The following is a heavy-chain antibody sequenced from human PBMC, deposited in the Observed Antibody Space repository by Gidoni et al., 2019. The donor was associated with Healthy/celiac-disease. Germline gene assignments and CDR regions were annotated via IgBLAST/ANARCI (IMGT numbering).Heavy chain of an antibody. CDR3: ARDRGGIMTIDY. D-gene: IGHD3-10*01. J-gene: IGHJ4*02. CDR1: GFTFSSYS. Sequence: EVQLVESGGGLVKPGGSLRLSCAASGFTFSSYSMNWVRQAPGKGLEWVSSTSSSSSYIYYADSVKGRFTISRDNAKNSLYLQMNSLRAEDTAVYYCARDRGGIMTIDYWGQGTLVTVSS. V-gene: IGHV3-21*01. CDR2: TSSSSSYI.